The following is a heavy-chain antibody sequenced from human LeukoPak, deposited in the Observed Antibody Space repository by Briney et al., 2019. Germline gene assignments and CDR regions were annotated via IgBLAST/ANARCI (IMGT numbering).Heavy chain of an antibody. V-gene: IGHV3-23*01. D-gene: IGHD2-2*01. CDR1: GFTFSSFA. Sequence: GGSLRLSCAASGFTFSSFAMSWVRQAPGKGLEWVSAISGSGSSPYYADSVKGRVTISRDNYKSTLYLQMNSLRAGDTAVYYCAKDSGPWGYCTTTSCYFAYWGQGALVTVSS. CDR2: ISGSGSSP. J-gene: IGHJ4*02. CDR3: AKDSGPWGYCTTTSCYFAY.